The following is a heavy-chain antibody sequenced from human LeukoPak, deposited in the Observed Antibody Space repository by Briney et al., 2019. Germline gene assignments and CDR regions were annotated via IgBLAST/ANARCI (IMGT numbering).Heavy chain of an antibody. V-gene: IGHV4-34*01. J-gene: IGHJ4*02. CDR1: GGSFSDFY. CDR2: ISHSGGI. CDR3: VRGYSEYWSD. D-gene: IGHD3-3*01. Sequence: SETLPLTCAAYGGSFSDFYWNWIRQPPGKGLEWIGQISHSGGINYNPSLQSRVTLSVDTSNNHFSLRLTPVTAADTAVYYCVRGYSEYWSDWGQGSLVTVSS.